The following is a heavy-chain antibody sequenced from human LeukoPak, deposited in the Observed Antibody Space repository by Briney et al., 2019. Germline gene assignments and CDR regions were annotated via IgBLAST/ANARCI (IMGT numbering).Heavy chain of an antibody. D-gene: IGHD3-22*01. CDR2: MNPNSGNT. CDR1: GYTFTSYG. V-gene: IGHV1-8*02. J-gene: IGHJ5*02. CDR3: ARVDYYDSSGSADP. Sequence: GASVKVSCKASGYTFTSYGISWVRQAPGQGLEWMGWMNPNSGNTGHAQKFQGRVTMTRNTSISTAYMELSSLRSEDTAVYYCARVDYYDSSGSADPWGQGTLVTVSS.